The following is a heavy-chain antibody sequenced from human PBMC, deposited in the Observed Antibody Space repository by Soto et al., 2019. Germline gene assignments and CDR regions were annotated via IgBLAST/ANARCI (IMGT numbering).Heavy chain of an antibody. V-gene: IGHV3-33*01. CDR1: GFTFSNYG. CDR3: ARDAQWLFDY. D-gene: IGHD6-19*01. CDR2: IWHDGSYK. Sequence: QVHLVESGGGVVQPGGSLRLSCAASGFTFSNYGIHWVRQAPGKGLEWVTIIWHDGSYKYYGDSVKGRFTISRDNSKNVAYLQMNSLSAEDTAVYYCARDAQWLFDYWGQGTLVTVSS. J-gene: IGHJ4*02.